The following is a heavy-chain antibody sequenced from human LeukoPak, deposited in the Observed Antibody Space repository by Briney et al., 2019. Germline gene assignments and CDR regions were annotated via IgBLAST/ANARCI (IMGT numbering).Heavy chain of an antibody. CDR3: ARHGQPKIQLWTTTAVTPAAFDI. Sequence: GGSLRLSCAASGFTFSSYAMSWVRQAPGKGLEWVSAISGSGGSTYYADSVKGRFTISRDKSKNTLYLQMNSLRAEDTAVYYCARHGQPKIQLWTTTAVTPAAFDIWGQGTMVTVSS. CDR1: GFTFSSYA. CDR2: ISGSGGST. J-gene: IGHJ3*02. D-gene: IGHD4-23*01. V-gene: IGHV3-23*01.